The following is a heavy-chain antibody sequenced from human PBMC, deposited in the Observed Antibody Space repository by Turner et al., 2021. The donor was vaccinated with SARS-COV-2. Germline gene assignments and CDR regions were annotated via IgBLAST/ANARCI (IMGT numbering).Heavy chain of an antibody. J-gene: IGHJ3*02. V-gene: IGHV4-59*08. Sequence: QVQLQESGPGLVMPSETLSRTCTVSGGSIRSYFWSWIRQPPGKGLEWIGYIYYSGSTNYNPSLKSRVTISVDTSKNQFSLKLSSVTAADTAVYFCARHQWLRGAFDIWGQGTMVTVSS. D-gene: IGHD5-12*01. CDR2: IYYSGST. CDR1: GGSIRSYF. CDR3: ARHQWLRGAFDI.